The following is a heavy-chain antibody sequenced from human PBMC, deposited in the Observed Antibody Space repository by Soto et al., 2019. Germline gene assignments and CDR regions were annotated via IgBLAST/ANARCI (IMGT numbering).Heavy chain of an antibody. CDR1: AASITSYRYC. V-gene: IGHV4-30-2*01. CDR2: IYTGGNT. J-gene: IGHJ3*02. CDR3: VRMSPEDAFVI. Sequence: QLQLQESGSGLVKPSQTLSLTCSDSAASITSYRYCCSWIRQPPGKGLQWNGHIYTGGNTYYTPSLESRVAISTDKCKNHFSVWLSSVTAAGTAVYYCVRMSPEDAFVIWGQGTMVTVSP.